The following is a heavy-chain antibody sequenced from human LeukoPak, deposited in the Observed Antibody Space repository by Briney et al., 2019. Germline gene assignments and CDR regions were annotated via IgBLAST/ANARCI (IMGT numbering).Heavy chain of an antibody. CDR3: ARDGRVADY. V-gene: IGHV4-39*07. Sequence: SETLPLTCTVSGGSISSSSYYWGWIRQPPGKGLEWIGSIYYSGSTYYNPSLKSRVTISVDTSKNQFSLKLSSVTAADTAVYYCARDGRVADYWGQGTLVTVSS. CDR2: IYYSGST. D-gene: IGHD2-15*01. J-gene: IGHJ4*02. CDR1: GGSISSSSYY.